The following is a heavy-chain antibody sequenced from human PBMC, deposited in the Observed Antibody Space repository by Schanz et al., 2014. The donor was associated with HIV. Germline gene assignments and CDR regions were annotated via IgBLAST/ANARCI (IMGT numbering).Heavy chain of an antibody. CDR3: AREITIFGVARYGMDV. V-gene: IGHV3-30*03. CDR1: GFTFSSYG. J-gene: IGHJ6*02. CDR2: ISYDGSDK. D-gene: IGHD3-3*01. Sequence: QVQLVESGGGVVQPGRSLRLSCAASGFTFSSYGMHWVRQAPGKGLEWAAVISYDGSDKYYAESVKGRFTVSRDNSKNTLYLQMNSLRTEDTAVYYCAREITIFGVARYGMDVWGQGTTVTVSS.